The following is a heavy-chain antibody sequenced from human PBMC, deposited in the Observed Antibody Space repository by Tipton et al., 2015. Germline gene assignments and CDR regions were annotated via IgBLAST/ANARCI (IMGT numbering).Heavy chain of an antibody. CDR1: GFAFSSYG. D-gene: IGHD2-2*01. J-gene: IGHJ4*02. CDR2: ISYDGSTK. V-gene: IGHV3-30*18. Sequence: SLRLSCAASGFAFSSYGMHWVRQAPGKGLEWVALISYDGSTKYSSDSVKGRFTISRDNSKNTLYLQMNSLRAEDTAVYYCAKDRSSSTSCHNWWGQGTLVTVSS. CDR3: AKDRSSSTSCHNW.